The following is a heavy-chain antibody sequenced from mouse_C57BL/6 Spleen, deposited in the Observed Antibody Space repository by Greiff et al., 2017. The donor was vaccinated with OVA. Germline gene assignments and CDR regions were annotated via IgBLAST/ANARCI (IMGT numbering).Heavy chain of an antibody. CDR1: GYTFTSYW. V-gene: IGHV1-55*01. Sequence: QVQLQQPGAELVKPGASVKMSCKASGYTFTSYWITWVKQRPGQGLEWIGDIYPGSGSTNYNEKFKSKATLTVDASSSTAYMQLSSLTSEDSAVYYCARRGYGSPWYFDVWGTGTTVTVSS. CDR3: ARRGYGSPWYFDV. J-gene: IGHJ1*03. CDR2: IYPGSGST. D-gene: IGHD1-1*01.